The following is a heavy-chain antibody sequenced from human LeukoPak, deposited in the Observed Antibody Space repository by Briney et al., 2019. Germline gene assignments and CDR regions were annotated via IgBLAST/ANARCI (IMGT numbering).Heavy chain of an antibody. J-gene: IGHJ5*02. CDR2: VYHSGST. Sequence: PSETLSLTCAVSGYSISSGYYWGWIRQPPGQGLEWIWSVYHSGSTYYNPSLKSRVTISVDTSKNHFSLNLSSVTAADTAVYYCARDNVVVVTATPTSGLDPWGQGTLVTVSS. CDR3: ARDNVVVVTATPTSGLDP. CDR1: GYSISSGYY. V-gene: IGHV4-38-2*02. D-gene: IGHD2-15*01.